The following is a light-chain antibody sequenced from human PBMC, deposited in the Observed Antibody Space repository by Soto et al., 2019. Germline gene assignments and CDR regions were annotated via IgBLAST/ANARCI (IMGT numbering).Light chain of an antibody. Sequence: QSALTQPASVSGSPGQSITISCTGTSSDVGGYNYVSWYQQHPGKAPQLMIYEVSNRPSGVSNRFSGSKSGNTASLTISGLQAEDEAYYYCISYTSSSIDYVFGTGTKLTVL. CDR3: ISYTSSSIDYV. V-gene: IGLV2-14*01. J-gene: IGLJ1*01. CDR2: EVS. CDR1: SSDVGGYNY.